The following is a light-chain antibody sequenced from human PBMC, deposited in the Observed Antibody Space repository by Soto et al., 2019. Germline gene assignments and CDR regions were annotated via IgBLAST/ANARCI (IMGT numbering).Light chain of an antibody. V-gene: IGKV3-20*01. CDR2: GAS. CDR3: QQFGSSIPHT. CDR1: QSVTSSY. J-gene: IGKJ2*01. Sequence: EIVFTHSPRTLSLSQGERAALSCRATQSVTSSYLAWYQQKTGQAPRLLIYGASTRATGIPARFSGSGSGTDFTLTISRLEPEDFGVYYCQQFGSSIPHTFGQGTKVDIK.